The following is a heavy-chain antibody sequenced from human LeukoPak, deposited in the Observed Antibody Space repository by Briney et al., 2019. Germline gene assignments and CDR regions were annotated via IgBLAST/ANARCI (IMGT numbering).Heavy chain of an antibody. CDR1: GFTFSSYS. CDR3: ARDAYYGFDY. J-gene: IGHJ4*02. V-gene: IGHV3-21*01. Sequence: PGGSLRLSCAASGFTFSSYSMNWVRQAPGKGLEWVSSISSSSSYTYYADSVKGRFTISRDDAKNSLYLRMNSLRAEDTAVYYCARDAYYGFDYWGQGTLVTVSS. CDR2: ISSSSSYT. D-gene: IGHD4-17*01.